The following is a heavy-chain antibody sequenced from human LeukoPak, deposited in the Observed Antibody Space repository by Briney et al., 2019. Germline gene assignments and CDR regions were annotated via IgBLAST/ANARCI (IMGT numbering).Heavy chain of an antibody. J-gene: IGHJ4*02. D-gene: IGHD3-22*01. Sequence: PSETLSLTCAVYGGSFSGYYWSWIRQPPGKGLEWIGEINHSGSTNYNPSLESRVTISVDTSKNQYSLKLSSVTAADTAVYYCASGYYYDSSGYYSSRDYYFDYWGQGTLVTVSS. CDR2: INHSGST. CDR1: GGSFSGYY. V-gene: IGHV4-34*01. CDR3: ASGYYYDSSGYYSSRDYYFDY.